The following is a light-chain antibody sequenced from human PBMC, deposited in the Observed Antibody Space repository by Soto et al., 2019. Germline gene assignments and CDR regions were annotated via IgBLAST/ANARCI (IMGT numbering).Light chain of an antibody. V-gene: IGLV2-14*01. CDR2: EVS. J-gene: IGLJ1*01. CDR3: TSYTSSRILYV. CDR1: SSDVGGYNY. Sequence: QSVLTQPASVSGSPGQSITISCTGTSSDVGGYNYVSWYQHHPGKAPKLMIYEVSNRPSGVSNRFSGSKSGNTASLTISGLQAEGEADYYCTSYTSSRILYVFGTGTKVTVL.